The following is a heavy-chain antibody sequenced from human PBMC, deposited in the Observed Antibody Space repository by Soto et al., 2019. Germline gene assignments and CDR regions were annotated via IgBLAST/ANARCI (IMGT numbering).Heavy chain of an antibody. V-gene: IGHV4-39*01. CDR1: GGSISSGPYS. J-gene: IGHJ6*02. D-gene: IGHD2-2*01. Sequence: PSETLSLTCSVSGGSISSGPYSWGWIRQPPGKGLEWIGTFRYSGRTYYSPSLESRVTISVDTSKNQFSLKVSSVTAADTAVYYCARLGGYCSGTNCSGYYGMDVWGQGTTVTVS. CDR2: FRYSGRT. CDR3: ARLGGYCSGTNCSGYYGMDV.